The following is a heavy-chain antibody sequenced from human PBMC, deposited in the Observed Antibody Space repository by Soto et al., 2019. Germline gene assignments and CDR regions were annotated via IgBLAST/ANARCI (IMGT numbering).Heavy chain of an antibody. CDR3: AGADQTGPTIDS. CDR1: GGSISSGGYY. V-gene: IGHV4-31*03. CDR2: IYYSGST. D-gene: IGHD1-7*01. Sequence: QVQLQESGPGLVKPSQTLSLTCTVSGGSISSGGYYWSWIRQHPGKGLEWIGYIYYSGSTYYNPSLRGRLTISEDTSKNRFSLKLSSVTAADTAVYYGAGADQTGPTIDSWGKGTLVTVS. J-gene: IGHJ4*02.